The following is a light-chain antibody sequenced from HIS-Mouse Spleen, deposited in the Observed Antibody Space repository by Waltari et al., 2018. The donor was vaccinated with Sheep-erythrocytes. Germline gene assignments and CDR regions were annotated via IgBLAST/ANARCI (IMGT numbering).Light chain of an antibody. CDR1: QSVSSY. CDR2: DAS. CDR3: QQRSNWYT. J-gene: IGKJ2*01. Sequence: EIVLTQSPATLSLSPGERATLSCRASQSVSSYLAWYQQKPGPAPRLLIYDASNRATGIPARFSGSGSGTDVTLTISSLEPEDFAVYYCQQRSNWYTFGQGTKLEIK. V-gene: IGKV3-11*01.